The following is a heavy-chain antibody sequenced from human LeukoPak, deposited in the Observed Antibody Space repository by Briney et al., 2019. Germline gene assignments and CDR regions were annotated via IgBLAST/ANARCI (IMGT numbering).Heavy chain of an antibody. CDR2: ISISGGST. CDR1: GFTFSSSA. D-gene: IGHD6-13*01. J-gene: IGHJ4*02. V-gene: IGHV3-23*01. Sequence: GGSLRLSCAVSGFTFSSSAMCWVRRAPGKGLEWVSAISISGGSTYYADSVKGRFTISRDNAKNSLYLQMNSLRAEDTAVYYCARSQGYGDFDYWGQGTLVTVSS. CDR3: ARSQGYGDFDY.